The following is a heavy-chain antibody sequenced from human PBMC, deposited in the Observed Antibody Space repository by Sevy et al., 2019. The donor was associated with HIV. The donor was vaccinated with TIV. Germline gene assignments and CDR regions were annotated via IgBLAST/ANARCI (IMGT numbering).Heavy chain of an antibody. J-gene: IGHJ6*03. D-gene: IGHD2-15*01. V-gene: IGHV3-72*01. CDR1: GFTFSDHY. Sequence: GGSLRLSCAASGFTFSDHYVDWVRQAPGKGLEWVGRIRNRPNSYTTEYAAVVKGRFTISRDDSRNSVYLQMNSLKTQESAVYYCVRGPNCGVGGCQQISPYCLDVWGKGATVTVSS. CDR3: VRGPNCGVGGCQQISPYCLDV. CDR2: IRNRPNSYTT.